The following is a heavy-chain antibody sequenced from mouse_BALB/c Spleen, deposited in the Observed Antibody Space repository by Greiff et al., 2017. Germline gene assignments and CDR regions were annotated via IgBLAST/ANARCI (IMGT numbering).Heavy chain of an antibody. D-gene: IGHD1-1*02. V-gene: IGHV2-6-7*01. CDR3: ARDGALAY. J-gene: IGHJ3*01. CDR1: GVSFTGLS. Sequence: QVQLTESGPGLVAPSQSLSITCTVSGVSFTGLSVNWVRQPPGKGLEWMGRILGDGSTDYNSALKSRLSISKDNSKSQVFLKMNSLPTDDTAKYYCARDGALAYWGQGTLVTVSA. CDR2: ILGDGST.